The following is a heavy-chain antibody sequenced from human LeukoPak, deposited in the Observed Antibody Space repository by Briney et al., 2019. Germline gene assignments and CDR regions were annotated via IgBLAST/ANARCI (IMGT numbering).Heavy chain of an antibody. CDR3: ARNFWSGYHHYYYYMDV. V-gene: IGHV3-48*04. Sequence: GGSLRLSCAASGFTFCSYSMNWVRQAPGKGLEWVSYISSSSSTIYYADSVKGGYAISRDNATNSLYMQMNSLRAEDTAVYYCARNFWSGYHHYYYYMDVWGEGTTVTVSS. CDR2: ISSSSSTI. CDR1: GFTFCSYS. J-gene: IGHJ6*03. D-gene: IGHD3-3*01.